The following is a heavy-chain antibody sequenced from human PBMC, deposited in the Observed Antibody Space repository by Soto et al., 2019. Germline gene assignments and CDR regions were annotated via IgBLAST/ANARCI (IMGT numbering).Heavy chain of an antibody. J-gene: IGHJ4*02. D-gene: IGHD3-3*01. V-gene: IGHV1-58*01. CDR1: GFTFTSSA. Sequence: SVKVSCKASGFTFTSSAVRWVLKTRGQRLDWIGWIVVGSGNTNYAQKFQERVTITRDMSTSTAYMELSSLRSEDTAVYYCAAYDILMIFGVVIRASAGYWGQGTLVTVSS. CDR2: IVVGSGNT. CDR3: AAYDILMIFGVVIRASAGY.